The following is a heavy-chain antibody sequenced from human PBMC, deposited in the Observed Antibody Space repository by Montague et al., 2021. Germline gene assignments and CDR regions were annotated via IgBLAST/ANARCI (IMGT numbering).Heavy chain of an antibody. CDR1: GGSISTYY. V-gene: IGHV4-4*09. J-gene: IGHJ4*02. Sequence: SETLFLTCAVSGGSISTYYWTWIRQSPGKGLEYIGYFAQSVASGASGSTNYHPSLRGRVTVSVDSSKNQVSLKMTSVTATDTGVYYCARGEGVVPAARFDFWGRGTLVTVSS. CDR3: ARGEGVVPAARFDF. CDR2: FAQSVASGASGST. D-gene: IGHD3-16*01.